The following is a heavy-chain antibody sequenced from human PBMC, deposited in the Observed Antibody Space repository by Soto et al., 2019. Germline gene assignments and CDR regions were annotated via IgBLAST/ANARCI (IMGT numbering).Heavy chain of an antibody. CDR3: VHIAARPYYFDY. J-gene: IGHJ4*02. CDR2: ISSSGSTI. CDR1: GFTFSDYY. D-gene: IGHD6-6*01. Sequence: QVPLVESGGGLVKPGGSLRLSCAASGFTFSDYYMSWIRQAPGKGLEWVSYISSSGSTIYYADSVKGRFTISRDNAKNSLYLQMNSLRAEDTAVYYCVHIAARPYYFDYWGQGTLVTVSS. V-gene: IGHV3-11*01.